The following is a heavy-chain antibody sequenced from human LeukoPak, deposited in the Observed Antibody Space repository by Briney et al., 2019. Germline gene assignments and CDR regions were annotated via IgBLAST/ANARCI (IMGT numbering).Heavy chain of an antibody. V-gene: IGHV3-53*01. J-gene: IGHJ3*02. D-gene: IGHD3-22*01. CDR2: IYSGGST. Sequence: GGSLRLSCAASGFTVSSNYMSWVRQAPGKGLEWVSVIYSGGSTYYADSVKGRFTISRDNSKNTLYLQMNSLRAEDTAVYYCARRGTYYYDSGGYSIDAFDIWGQGTMVTVSS. CDR3: ARRGTYYYDSGGYSIDAFDI. CDR1: GFTVSSNY.